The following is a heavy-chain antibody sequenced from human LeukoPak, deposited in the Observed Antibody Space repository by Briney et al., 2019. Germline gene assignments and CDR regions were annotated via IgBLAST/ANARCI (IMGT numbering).Heavy chain of an antibody. CDR3: AKDLLGRSGSSLANY. CDR1: GFTFSSYG. Sequence: GGSLILSCAASGFTFSSYGMHWVRQAPGKGLEGVAFIRYDGSNKCYADSVKGRFTISRDNSKNTLYLQMNSLRAEDTAVYYCAKDLLGRSGSSLANYWGQGTLVTVSS. J-gene: IGHJ4*02. D-gene: IGHD1-26*01. CDR2: IRYDGSNK. V-gene: IGHV3-30*02.